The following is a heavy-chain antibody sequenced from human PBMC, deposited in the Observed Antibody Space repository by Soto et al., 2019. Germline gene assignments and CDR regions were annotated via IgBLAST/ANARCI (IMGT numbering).Heavy chain of an antibody. D-gene: IGHD6-13*01. Sequence: QVQLVQSGAEVKKPGASVKVSCKASGYTFTGYYMHWVRQAPGQGLEWMGWINPNSGGTNYAQKFQGWVTMTRDTSISTAYMELSRLRSDDTAVYYSAREGRYSSSWYYFDYWGQGTLVTVSS. CDR1: GYTFTGYY. V-gene: IGHV1-2*04. CDR2: INPNSGGT. J-gene: IGHJ4*02. CDR3: AREGRYSSSWYYFDY.